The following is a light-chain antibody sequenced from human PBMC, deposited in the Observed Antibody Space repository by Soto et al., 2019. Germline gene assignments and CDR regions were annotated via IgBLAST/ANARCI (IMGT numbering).Light chain of an antibody. J-gene: IGKJ1*01. Sequence: EIMLTQSPGTLSLSPGERATLSCRASQSVSSSFLAWYQQKPGQAPRLLIYGASSRATGIPDRFSGSGSGTYFTLTSSRREPEDFAMYLCQHYGTSLWTFGQGTKVEIK. V-gene: IGKV3-20*01. CDR3: QHYGTSLWT. CDR2: GAS. CDR1: QSVSSSF.